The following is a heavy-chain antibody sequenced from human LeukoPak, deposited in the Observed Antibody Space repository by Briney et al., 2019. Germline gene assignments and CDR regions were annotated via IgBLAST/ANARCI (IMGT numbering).Heavy chain of an antibody. CDR1: GFTFSSYA. CDR3: ARGEYYFDY. V-gene: IGHV3-30-3*01. Sequence: GGSLRLSCAASGFTFSSYAMHWVRQAPGKGLEWVAVISYDGSNKYYADSVKGRFTISRDNSKNTLYLQMNSLRAEDTAVYYCARGEYYFDYRGQGTLVTVSS. J-gene: IGHJ4*02. CDR2: ISYDGSNK.